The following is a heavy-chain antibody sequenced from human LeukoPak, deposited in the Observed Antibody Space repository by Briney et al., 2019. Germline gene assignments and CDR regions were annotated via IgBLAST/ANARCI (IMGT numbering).Heavy chain of an antibody. D-gene: IGHD3-22*01. V-gene: IGHV1-8*02. CDR1: GYTFTGYY. CDR3: AREAARSFYYDSSGYYLS. CDR2: MNPNSGNT. Sequence: ASVTVSCEASGYTFTGYYMHWVRQAPGQGLEWMGWMNPNSGNTDYAQKFQGRVTMTRNTSISTAYMELSSLRSEDTAVYYCAREAARSFYYDSSGYYLSWGQGTLDTVSS. J-gene: IGHJ4*02.